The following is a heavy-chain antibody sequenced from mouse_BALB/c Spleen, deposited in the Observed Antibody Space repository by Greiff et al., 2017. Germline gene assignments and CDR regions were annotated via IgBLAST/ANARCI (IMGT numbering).Heavy chain of an antibody. CDR1: GFTFSSYA. CDR3: ARRYRYDEAWFAY. CDR2: ISSGGST. Sequence: EVQVVESGGGLVKPGGSLKLSCAASGFTFSSYAMSWVRQTPEKRLEWVASISSGGSTYYPDSVKGRFTISRDNARNILYLQMSSLRSEDTAMYYCARRYRYDEAWFAYWGQGTLVTVSA. D-gene: IGHD2-14*01. V-gene: IGHV5-6-5*01. J-gene: IGHJ3*01.